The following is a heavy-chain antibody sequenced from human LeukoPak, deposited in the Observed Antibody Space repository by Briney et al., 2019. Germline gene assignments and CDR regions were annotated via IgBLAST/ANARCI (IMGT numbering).Heavy chain of an antibody. CDR3: ALLGGASQFDY. D-gene: IGHD3-16*01. Sequence: ASVKVSCKASGYSFVLYGISWVRQAPGQGLEWMGIISPSGGSTSYAQKFQGRVTMTRDTSTSTVYMELSSLRSEDTAVYYCALLGGASQFDYWGQGTLVTVSS. J-gene: IGHJ4*02. CDR1: GYSFVLYG. CDR2: ISPSGGST. V-gene: IGHV1-46*01.